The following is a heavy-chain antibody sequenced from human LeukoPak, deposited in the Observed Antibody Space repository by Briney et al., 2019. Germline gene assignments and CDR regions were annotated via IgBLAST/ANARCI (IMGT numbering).Heavy chain of an antibody. CDR3: AKGDTMVRGVIRYYYYGMDV. Sequence: GGSLRLSCAASGFTFSSYAMSWVRQAPGKGLEWVSAISGSGGSTYYADSVKGRFTISRDNSKNTLYLQMNSLRAEDTAVYYCAKGDTMVRGVIRYYYYGMDVWGQGTTVTVSS. V-gene: IGHV3-23*01. J-gene: IGHJ6*02. CDR1: GFTFSSYA. CDR2: ISGSGGST. D-gene: IGHD3-10*01.